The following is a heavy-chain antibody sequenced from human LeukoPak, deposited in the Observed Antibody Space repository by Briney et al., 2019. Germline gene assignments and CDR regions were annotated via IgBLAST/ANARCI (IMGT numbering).Heavy chain of an antibody. D-gene: IGHD3-22*01. CDR1: GGSISSGGYS. Sequence: SQTLSLTCAVSGGSISSGGYSWSWIRHPPGKGLEWIGYIYHSGSTYYNPSLKSRVTISVDRSKNQFSLKLSSVTAADTAVYYCARAQWLALFDYWGQGTLVTVSS. CDR2: IYHSGST. CDR3: ARAQWLALFDY. J-gene: IGHJ4*02. V-gene: IGHV4-30-2*01.